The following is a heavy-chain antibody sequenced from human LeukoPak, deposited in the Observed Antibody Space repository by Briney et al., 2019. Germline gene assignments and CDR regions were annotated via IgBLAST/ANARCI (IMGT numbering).Heavy chain of an antibody. J-gene: IGHJ4*02. D-gene: IGHD3-9*01. CDR3: ARHSLTYYDTLTGYYPDY. CDR2: IYPGDSDT. CDR1: GYSFTSYW. Sequence: GESLKISCKGSGYSFTSYWIGWVRQMPGKGLEWMGIIYPGDSDTRYSPSFQGQVTISADKSISTAYLQWSSLKASDTAMYYCARHSLTYYDTLTGYYPDYWGQGTLVTVSS. V-gene: IGHV5-51*01.